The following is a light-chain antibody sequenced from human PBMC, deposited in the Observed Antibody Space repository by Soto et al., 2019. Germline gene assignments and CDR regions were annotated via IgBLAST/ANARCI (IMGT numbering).Light chain of an antibody. J-gene: IGKJ4*01. V-gene: IGKV3-20*01. CDR1: QSVSNNY. CDR2: GAS. CDR3: LQDYNYLLT. Sequence: EIVLTQSPGTLSLSPGERATLSCRASQSVSNNYLAWYQQKPGQAPRLLIYGASNRATGIPDRFSGSGSGTDFTLTISSLQPEDFATYYCLQDYNYLLTFGGGTKVDIK.